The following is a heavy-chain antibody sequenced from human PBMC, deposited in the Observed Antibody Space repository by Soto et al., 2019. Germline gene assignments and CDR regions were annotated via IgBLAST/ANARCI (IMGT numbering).Heavy chain of an antibody. J-gene: IGHJ4*02. D-gene: IGHD5-18*01. CDR3: ARGRGYSYGYPPAF. CDR2: INHSGST. V-gene: IGHV4-34*01. CDR1: GGSFSGYY. Sequence: QVQLQQSGAGLLKPSETLSLTCAVYGGSFSGYYWSWIRQPPGKGLEWIGEINHSGSTNYNPSLKSRVTISVDTSKNQFSLKLSSVTAADTAVYYCARGRGYSYGYPPAFWGQGTLVTVSS.